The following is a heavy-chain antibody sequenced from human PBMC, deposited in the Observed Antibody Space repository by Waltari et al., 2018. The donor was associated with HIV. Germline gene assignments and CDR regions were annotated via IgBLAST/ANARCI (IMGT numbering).Heavy chain of an antibody. Sequence: QAQLVQTGAEVKMPASSAKVTCNASGCTFTPSYRHWVRQAPGQGLEWMGWINPRSGGTQYAQKFQGRVTMTRDTSISTAFMELSRLRSDDTAVYYCARDPLHGVAVADIDYWGQGTLVTVSS. V-gene: IGHV1-2*02. CDR3: ARDPLHGVAVADIDY. D-gene: IGHD6-19*01. CDR1: GCTFTPSY. J-gene: IGHJ4*02. CDR2: INPRSGGT.